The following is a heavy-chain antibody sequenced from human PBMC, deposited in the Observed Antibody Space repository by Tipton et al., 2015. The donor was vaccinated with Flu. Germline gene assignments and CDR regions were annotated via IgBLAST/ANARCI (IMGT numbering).Heavy chain of an antibody. CDR2: ILYSGTT. Sequence: GLVKPSETLSLTCTVSGGSISRSSFYWGWIRQSPGKGLEWIGSILYSGTTYYSSSLKNRLTISVDTSRNQFSLKLFSPTAADTAIYYCARLDRGYFDYWGLGTLVTVSS. D-gene: IGHD2-2*03. CDR1: GGSISRSSFY. J-gene: IGHJ4*02. V-gene: IGHV4-39*07. CDR3: ARLDRGYFDY.